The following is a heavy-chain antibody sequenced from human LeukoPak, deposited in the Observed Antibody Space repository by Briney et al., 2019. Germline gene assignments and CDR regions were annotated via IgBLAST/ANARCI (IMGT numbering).Heavy chain of an antibody. CDR1: LGSISGTSYY. CDR2: VFYSGTT. CDR3: ARSAPAYSSGWSTYYYYGMDV. J-gene: IGHJ6*02. Sequence: SETLSLTCTVSLGSISGTSYYWAWIRQPPGKGLEWIGSVFYSGTTYYNPSHKSRLTISVETPKSQFSLKLGSVTAADTAVYYCARSAPAYSSGWSTYYYYGMDVWGQGTTVTVSS. D-gene: IGHD6-19*01. V-gene: IGHV4-39*07.